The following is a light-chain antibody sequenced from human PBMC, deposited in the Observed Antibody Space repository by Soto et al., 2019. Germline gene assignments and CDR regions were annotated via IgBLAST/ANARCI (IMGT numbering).Light chain of an antibody. Sequence: EIVLTQSPATLSLSPGXRATLSCRASQSVTTYLAWYQQKPGQAPRLPIYDASNRATGIPARFSGSGSGTDFTLTIGSLEPEDFAVYYCQQRSNWPPSITFGQGTRLEIK. CDR3: QQRSNWPPSIT. J-gene: IGKJ5*01. CDR2: DAS. CDR1: QSVTTY. V-gene: IGKV3-11*01.